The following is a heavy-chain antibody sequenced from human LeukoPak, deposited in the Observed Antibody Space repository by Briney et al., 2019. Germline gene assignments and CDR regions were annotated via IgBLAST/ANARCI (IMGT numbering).Heavy chain of an antibody. V-gene: IGHV3-74*01. CDR2: INSDGSGT. J-gene: IGHJ3*02. Sequence: GGSLRLSCAASGFTFSNHWMHWVRQTPGKGLVWVSRINSDGSGTNYADSVKGRFTISRDNAKNTLYLQMNGLRVEDTAVYYCTRDPNLIWFGELSYGFDIWGQGTAVTVST. CDR1: GFTFSNHW. CDR3: TRDPNLIWFGELSYGFDI. D-gene: IGHD3-10*01.